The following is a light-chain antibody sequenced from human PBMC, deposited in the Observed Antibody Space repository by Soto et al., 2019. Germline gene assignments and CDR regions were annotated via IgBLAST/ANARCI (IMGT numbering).Light chain of an antibody. J-gene: IGLJ2*01. CDR1: TGAVTSGDY. V-gene: IGLV7-43*01. CDR2: GTS. Sequence: QAVVTQEPSLTVSPGGTVTLTCASGTGAVTSGDYPNWFQQKPGQAPRALINGTSNKHSWTPARFSGSLLGGKAALTLSGVQPEDEAEYYCLLYYGGAQLVFGGGTKLTVL. CDR3: LLYYGGAQLV.